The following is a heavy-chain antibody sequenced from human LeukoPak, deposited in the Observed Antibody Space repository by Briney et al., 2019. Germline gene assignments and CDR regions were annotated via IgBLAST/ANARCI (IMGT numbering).Heavy chain of an antibody. Sequence: SETLSLTCTVSGGSISSGSYYWTWIRQPAGKGLEWIGRIYTSGSTNYNPSLKSRVTISLDTSKNQFSLKVISVTAADTAVYYCARHLLWFGATDYWGQGTLVTVSS. CDR2: IYTSGST. D-gene: IGHD3-10*01. CDR1: GGSISSGSYY. J-gene: IGHJ4*02. CDR3: ARHLLWFGATDY. V-gene: IGHV4-61*02.